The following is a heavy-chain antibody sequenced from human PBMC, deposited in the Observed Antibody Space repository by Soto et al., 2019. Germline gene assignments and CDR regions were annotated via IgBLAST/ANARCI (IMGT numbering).Heavy chain of an antibody. CDR1: GGTFSSYA. V-gene: IGHV1-69*13. D-gene: IGHD3-22*01. CDR3: ARGGGSSGPLFNY. Sequence: ASVKVSCKASGGTFSSYAISWVRQAPGQGLEWMGGIIPIFGTANYAQKFQGRVTITADESASTAYMELSSLRSEDTAVYYCARGGGSSGPLFNYWGQGTLVTVSS. CDR2: IIPIFGTA. J-gene: IGHJ4*02.